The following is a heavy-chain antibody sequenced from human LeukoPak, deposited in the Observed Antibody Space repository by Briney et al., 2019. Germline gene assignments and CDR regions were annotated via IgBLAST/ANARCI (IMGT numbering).Heavy chain of an antibody. CDR1: GFTFSSYA. CDR3: AKESYYDFWSGYPLDY. D-gene: IGHD3-3*01. Sequence: GGSLRLSCAASGFTFSSYAMSWVRRAPGKGLEWVSAISGSGGSTYYADSVKGRFTISRDNSKNTLYLQMNSLRAEDTAVYYCAKESYYDFWSGYPLDYWGQGTLVTVSS. J-gene: IGHJ4*02. V-gene: IGHV3-23*01. CDR2: ISGSGGST.